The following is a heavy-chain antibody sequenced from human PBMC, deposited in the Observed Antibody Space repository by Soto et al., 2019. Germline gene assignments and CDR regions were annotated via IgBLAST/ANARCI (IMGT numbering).Heavy chain of an antibody. Sequence: LRLSCEASGFTFTSDSMTWVRQAPGKGLEWVSSISSHGRDIFYADSVKGRFTISRDNAKDSLHLQMNSLTGEDSAVYYCARGAALAGKLDLWGQGTLVTVSS. CDR1: GFTFTSDS. D-gene: IGHD6-19*01. J-gene: IGHJ4*02. CDR2: ISSHGRDI. V-gene: IGHV3-21*06. CDR3: ARGAALAGKLDL.